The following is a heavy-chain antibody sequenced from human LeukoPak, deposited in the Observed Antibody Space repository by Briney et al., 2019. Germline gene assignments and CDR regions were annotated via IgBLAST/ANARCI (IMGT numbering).Heavy chain of an antibody. J-gene: IGHJ4*02. CDR2: ISGSGGST. CDR1: GFTFSSYA. Sequence: QAGGSLRLSCGASGFTFSSYAMSWVRQAPGKGLEWVSAISGSGGSTYYADSVKGRFTISRDNSKNTLYLQMNSLRAGDTAVYYCAKAHSEDWYPYFGYWGQGTLVTVSS. D-gene: IGHD3-9*01. CDR3: AKAHSEDWYPYFGY. V-gene: IGHV3-23*01.